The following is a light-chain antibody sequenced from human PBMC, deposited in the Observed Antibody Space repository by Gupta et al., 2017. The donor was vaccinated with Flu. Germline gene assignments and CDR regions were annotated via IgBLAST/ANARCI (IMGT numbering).Light chain of an antibody. Sequence: DIQMTQFPSTLSASVGDRVTITCRASQSLSSLLAWYQQKPGKAPKILIYKTSSLKSGFPSRFSGSGTGTECTLTINSLQPDDCATDCCQVQHTFGQGTRLEIK. CDR3: QVQHT. J-gene: IGKJ2*01. CDR2: KTS. CDR1: QSLSSL. V-gene: IGKV1-5*03.